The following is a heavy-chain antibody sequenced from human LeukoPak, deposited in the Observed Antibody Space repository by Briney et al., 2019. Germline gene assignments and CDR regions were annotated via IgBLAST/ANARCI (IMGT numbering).Heavy chain of an antibody. CDR1: GFTVSSNY. J-gene: IGHJ3*02. Sequence: GGSLRLSCAASGFTVSSNYMSWVRQAPGKGLEWVSVIYSGGSTYYADSVKGRFTISRDNSKNTLYLQMNSLRAEDTAVYYCARDIVTAYAFDIWGQGTMVTVSS. D-gene: IGHD2-21*02. CDR3: ARDIVTAYAFDI. V-gene: IGHV3-66*01. CDR2: IYSGGST.